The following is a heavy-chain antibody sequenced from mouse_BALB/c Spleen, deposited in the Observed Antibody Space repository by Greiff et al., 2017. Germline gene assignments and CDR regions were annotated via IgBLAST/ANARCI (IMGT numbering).Heavy chain of an antibody. V-gene: IGHV1S56*01. CDR3: ARGGGSSCWYFDV. Sequence: VQLQQSGPELVKPGASVRISCKASGYTFTSYYIHWVKQRPGQGLEWIGWIYPGNVNTKYNEKFKGKATLTADKSSSTAYMQLSSLTSEDSAVYFCARGGGSSCWYFDVWGVGTTVTVSS. D-gene: IGHD1-1*01. CDR2: IYPGNVNT. CDR1: GYTFTSYY. J-gene: IGHJ1*01.